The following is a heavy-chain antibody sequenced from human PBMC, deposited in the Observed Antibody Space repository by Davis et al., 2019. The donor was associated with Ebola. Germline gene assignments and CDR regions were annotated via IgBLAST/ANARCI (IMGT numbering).Heavy chain of an antibody. V-gene: IGHV4-59*01. CDR3: AKGHYSNYERDAFDI. J-gene: IGHJ3*02. CDR1: GGSISSYY. Sequence: MPSETLSLTCTVSGGSISSYYWSWIRQPPGKGLEWIGYIYYSGSTNYNPSLKSRVTISVDTSKNQFSLKLSSVTAADTAVYYCAKGHYSNYERDAFDIWGQGTTVTVSS. CDR2: IYYSGST. D-gene: IGHD4-11*01.